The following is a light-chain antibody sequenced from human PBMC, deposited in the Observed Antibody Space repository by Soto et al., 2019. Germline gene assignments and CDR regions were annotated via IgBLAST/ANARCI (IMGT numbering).Light chain of an antibody. CDR2: DTS. Sequence: QAVVTQEPSLTVSPGGTVTLTCGSNTGAVTSGHYPYWFQQKPGQAPRTLIFDTSNKHSWTPARFSGSLLGGKAALTLSGAQPEDEAEYYCMLSYSATWVFGGGTKVTVL. V-gene: IGLV7-46*01. CDR1: TGAVTSGHY. CDR3: MLSYSATWV. J-gene: IGLJ3*02.